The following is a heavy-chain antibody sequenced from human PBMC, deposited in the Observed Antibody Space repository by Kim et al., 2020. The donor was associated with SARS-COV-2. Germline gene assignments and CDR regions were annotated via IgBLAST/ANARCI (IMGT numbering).Heavy chain of an antibody. J-gene: IGHJ4*02. Sequence: GGSLRLSCAASGFTFTSRAMSWVRQGPGKGPGWVASINIGGNAYHADSVKGRSTVSRDITRDTLYLEMKNLRAEDTALCDCAKDHPSSGWPAFASWGQGTLVTVSS. CDR1: GFTFTSRA. CDR2: INIGGNA. D-gene: IGHD6-19*01. CDR3: AKDHPSSGWPAFAS. V-gene: IGHV3-23*01.